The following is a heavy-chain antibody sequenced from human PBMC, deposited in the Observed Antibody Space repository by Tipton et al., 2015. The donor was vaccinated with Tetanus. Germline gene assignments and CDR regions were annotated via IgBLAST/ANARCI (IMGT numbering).Heavy chain of an antibody. Sequence: SLRLSCAASGFTFSSYSMNWVRQAPGKGLEWVSSISSSSSYIYYADSVKGRFTISRDNAKNSLYLQMNSLRAEDTAVYYCARERGGRIDAFDIWGQGTMVTVSS. V-gene: IGHV3-21*01. CDR1: GFTFSSYS. J-gene: IGHJ3*02. CDR3: ARERGGRIDAFDI. CDR2: ISSSSSYI. D-gene: IGHD3-16*01.